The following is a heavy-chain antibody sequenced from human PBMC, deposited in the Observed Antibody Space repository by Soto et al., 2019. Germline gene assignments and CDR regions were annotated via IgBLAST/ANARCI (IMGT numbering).Heavy chain of an antibody. CDR3: ARDYMVRGVMRWFDP. D-gene: IGHD3-10*01. CDR1: GGSISSSNW. V-gene: IGHV4-4*02. CDR2: IYHSGST. J-gene: IGHJ5*02. Sequence: QVQLQESGPGLVKPSGTLSLTCAVSGGSISSSNWWSWVRQPPGKGLEWIGEIYHSGSTNYNPSLKSRVPISVDQSKNQFSLQLSSVPAADPAVYYCARDYMVRGVMRWFDPWGQGTLVTVSS.